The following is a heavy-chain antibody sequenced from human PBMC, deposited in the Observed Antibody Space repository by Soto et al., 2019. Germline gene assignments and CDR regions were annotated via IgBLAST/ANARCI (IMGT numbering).Heavy chain of an antibody. CDR1: GYTFTSYG. CDR2: ISAYNGNT. V-gene: IGHV1-18*01. D-gene: IGHD4-17*01. Sequence: QVQLVQSGVEVEKPGASVKVSCKASGYTFTSYGVSWVRQAPGQGLEWMGWISAYNGNTNYAQKFQGRVTMTTDTSTSTAYMELRSLRSDDTAVYYWARDVTTVTTGGPDYWGQGTLVTVSS. J-gene: IGHJ4*02. CDR3: ARDVTTVTTGGPDY.